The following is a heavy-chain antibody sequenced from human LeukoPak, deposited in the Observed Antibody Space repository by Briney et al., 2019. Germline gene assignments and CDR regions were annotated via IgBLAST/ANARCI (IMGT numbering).Heavy chain of an antibody. D-gene: IGHD2-15*01. V-gene: IGHV1-69*13. J-gene: IGHJ4*02. CDR3: ARGGYCSGGSCYSFDY. Sequence: SVKVSCKASGGTFSSYAISWVRQAPGQGPEWMGGIIPIFGTANYAQKFQGRVTITADESTSTAHMELSSLRSEDTAVYYCARGGYCSGGSCYSFDYWGQGTLVTVSS. CDR1: GGTFSSYA. CDR2: IIPIFGTA.